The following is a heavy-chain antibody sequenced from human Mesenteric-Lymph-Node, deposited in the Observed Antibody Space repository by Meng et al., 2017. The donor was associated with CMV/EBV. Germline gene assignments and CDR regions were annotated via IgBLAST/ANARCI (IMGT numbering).Heavy chain of an antibody. Sequence: ASVKVSCKASGYTFTGYYMHWVRQAPGQGLEWMGIINPGGGSTSYAQKFQGRVTMTRDTSTSTVYMELSSLRSEDTAVYYCARVPYCSGGSCYYYGMDVWGQGTTVTVSS. J-gene: IGHJ6*02. CDR3: ARVPYCSGGSCYYYGMDV. V-gene: IGHV1-46*01. CDR2: INPGGGST. CDR1: GYTFTGYY. D-gene: IGHD2-15*01.